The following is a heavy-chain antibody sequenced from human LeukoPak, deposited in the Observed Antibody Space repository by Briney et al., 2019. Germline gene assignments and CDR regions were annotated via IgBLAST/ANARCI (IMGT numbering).Heavy chain of an antibody. J-gene: IGHJ4*02. V-gene: IGHV4-4*07. D-gene: IGHD2-15*01. CDR2: IYISGST. CDR3: ARALNPLPGTYYFDY. CDR1: GASINSHY. Sequence: KPSETLSLTCTVAGASINSHYWSGSRQPAGKGLEWMGRIYISGSTNYNSSLQSRVTMSVDTSKNQFSLKLSSVTAADTAVYYCARALNPLPGTYYFDYWGQGTLVTVSS.